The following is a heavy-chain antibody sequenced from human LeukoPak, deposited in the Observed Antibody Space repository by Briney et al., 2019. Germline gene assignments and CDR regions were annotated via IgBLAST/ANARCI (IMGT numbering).Heavy chain of an antibody. V-gene: IGHV3-7*05. CDR1: GFTFSSYW. Sequence: PGGSLRLSCAPSGFTFSSYWMRRVRQAPGKGLEWVANIKEDGSEKYYVDSVRGRFTISRDNAKNSLYLQMNSLRAEDTAVYYCASQFWWAAVAGTALDYWGQGTLVTVSA. CDR3: ASQFWWAAVAGTALDY. D-gene: IGHD6-19*01. J-gene: IGHJ4*02. CDR2: IKEDGSEK.